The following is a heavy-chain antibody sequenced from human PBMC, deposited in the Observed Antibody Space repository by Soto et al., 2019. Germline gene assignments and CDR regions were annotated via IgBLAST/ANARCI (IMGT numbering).Heavy chain of an antibody. D-gene: IGHD3-10*01. V-gene: IGHV3-13*01. CDR1: GFTFSSYD. Sequence: GGSLRLSCAASGFTFSSYDMHWVRQATGKGLEWVSAIGTAGDTYYPGSVKGRFTISRENAKNSLYLQMNSLRAGDTAVYYCARVWRFGTHFDYWGQGTLVTVSS. CDR2: IGTAGDT. CDR3: ARVWRFGTHFDY. J-gene: IGHJ4*02.